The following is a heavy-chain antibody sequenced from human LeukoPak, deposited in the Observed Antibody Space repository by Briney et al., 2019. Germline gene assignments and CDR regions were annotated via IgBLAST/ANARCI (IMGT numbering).Heavy chain of an antibody. CDR1: GRSISSGGYY. V-gene: IGHV4-31*03. CDR2: IDFSGST. Sequence: TSETLSLTCSVSGRSISSGGYYWSWIRQHPGKGLEWIGYIDFSGSTYYNPSLNSRVTISVDTSKNQFSLKLSSVTAADTAVYYCARGPYQLLGVDYWGQGTLVTVSS. J-gene: IGHJ4*02. CDR3: ARGPYQLLGVDY. D-gene: IGHD2-2*01.